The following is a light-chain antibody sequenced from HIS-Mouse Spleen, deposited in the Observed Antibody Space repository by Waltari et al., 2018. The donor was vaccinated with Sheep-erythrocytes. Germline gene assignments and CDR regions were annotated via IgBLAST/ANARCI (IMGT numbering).Light chain of an antibody. CDR1: IRDGGSYNL. CDR2: EGS. Sequence: QSALTQPASVSGSPGQSITISCTGTIRDGGSYNLVSWYQQHPGKAPKLMIYEGSKRPSGVSNRFSGSKSGNTASLTISGLQAEDEADYYCCSYAGSSTWVFGGGTKLTVL. CDR3: CSYAGSSTWV. V-gene: IGLV2-23*01. J-gene: IGLJ3*02.